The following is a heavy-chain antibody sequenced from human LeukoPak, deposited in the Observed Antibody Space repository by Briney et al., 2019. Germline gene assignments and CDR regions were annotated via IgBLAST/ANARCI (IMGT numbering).Heavy chain of an antibody. V-gene: IGHV3-23*01. CDR2: ISGSGGGT. Sequence: GGSLRLSCAASGFTFSSYAMSWVRQAPGKGLEWVSAISGSGGGTYYADSVKGRFTISRDNSKKTLNLQMNSLTAEDTAVYYCAKVDSSERSGIWTAFDVWGRGTMVTVSS. CDR3: AKVDSSERSGIWTAFDV. CDR1: GFTFSSYA. D-gene: IGHD3-3*01. J-gene: IGHJ3*01.